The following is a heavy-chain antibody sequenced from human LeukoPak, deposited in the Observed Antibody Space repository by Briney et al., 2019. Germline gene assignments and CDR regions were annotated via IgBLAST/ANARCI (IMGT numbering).Heavy chain of an antibody. V-gene: IGHV3-23*01. CDR1: GFTFSSYA. CDR3: AKDPVLLWFGEFFGY. D-gene: IGHD3-10*01. Sequence: GGSLRLSCAASGFTFSSYAMSWLRQAPGKGLEWVSAISGSGGSTYYADSAKGRFTISRDNSKNTLYLQMNSLRAADTAVYYCAKDPVLLWFGEFFGYWGQGTLVTVSS. J-gene: IGHJ4*02. CDR2: ISGSGGST.